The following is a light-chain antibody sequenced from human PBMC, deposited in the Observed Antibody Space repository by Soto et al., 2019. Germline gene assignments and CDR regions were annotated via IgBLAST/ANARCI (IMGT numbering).Light chain of an antibody. Sequence: DIQMTQSPSSLSASVGDRVTITCQASQDISNYLNWYQHKPGNAPKLLIYDASNLETGVPSRFIGRGSGRDFTFTISSLQPEDIAAYYCQQYDNLPPLTFGGGTKVEIK. CDR3: QQYDNLPPLT. CDR2: DAS. CDR1: QDISNY. J-gene: IGKJ4*01. V-gene: IGKV1-33*01.